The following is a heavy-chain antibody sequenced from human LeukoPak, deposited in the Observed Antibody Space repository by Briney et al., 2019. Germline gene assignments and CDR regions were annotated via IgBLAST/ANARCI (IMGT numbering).Heavy chain of an antibody. D-gene: IGHD3-9*01. J-gene: IGHJ6*02. CDR2: IYSGGST. Sequence: QPVGSLRLSCASSGFTVSSNYMSWVRQAPGNGLDWVSVIYSGGSTYYADSPKGRFTISRDNPKNPLYLQMNSLRAEDTAVYYCARSIGLTGGGVDVWGQGTTVTVSS. CDR1: GFTVSSNY. CDR3: ARSIGLTGGGVDV. V-gene: IGHV3-53*01.